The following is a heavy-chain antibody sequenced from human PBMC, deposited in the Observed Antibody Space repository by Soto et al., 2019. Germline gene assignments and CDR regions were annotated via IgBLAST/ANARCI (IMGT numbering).Heavy chain of an antibody. Sequence: EVQLLESGGGLAQPGVSLRLSCAASGFTFSSYAMSWVRQAPGKGLEWVSGISDSGGSTYYADSVKGRFTISRDNSKNTLYLQMNSLRAEDTAVYYCAKSHEFGVVILYYFDYWGQGTLVTVSS. CDR2: ISDSGGST. CDR1: GFTFSSYA. CDR3: AKSHEFGVVILYYFDY. J-gene: IGHJ4*02. D-gene: IGHD3-3*01. V-gene: IGHV3-23*01.